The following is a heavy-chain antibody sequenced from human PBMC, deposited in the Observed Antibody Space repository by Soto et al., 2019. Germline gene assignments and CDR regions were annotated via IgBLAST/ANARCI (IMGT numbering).Heavy chain of an antibody. J-gene: IGHJ4*02. CDR3: ARAVAVAADFDY. D-gene: IGHD6-19*01. CDR2: INAGNGNT. Sequence: QVQVVQSGAEEKKPGASVKVSCTASGYTFTGYAMHWVRQAPGQRLEWMGWINAGNGNTKYSQKFQGRVTITRDTSASTAHMALSSLRSEGTAVYYCARAVAVAADFDYWGQGTLVTVSS. CDR1: GYTFTGYA. V-gene: IGHV1-3*05.